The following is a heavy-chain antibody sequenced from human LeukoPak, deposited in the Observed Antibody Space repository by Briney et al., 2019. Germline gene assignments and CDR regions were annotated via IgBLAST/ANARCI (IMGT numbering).Heavy chain of an antibody. CDR1: GVSIRSNNYY. D-gene: IGHD3-10*01. V-gene: IGHV4-39*01. CDR3: ARLSPWEFTYYYYYMDV. Sequence: SETLSLTCTVSGVSIRSNNYYWGWIRQPPGKGLEWIGSIYYSGTIYYNPSLKSRVTISVDTSKNQFSLKLSSVTAADTAVYFCARLSPWEFTYYYYYMDVWGKGTTVTVSS. J-gene: IGHJ6*03. CDR2: IYYSGTI.